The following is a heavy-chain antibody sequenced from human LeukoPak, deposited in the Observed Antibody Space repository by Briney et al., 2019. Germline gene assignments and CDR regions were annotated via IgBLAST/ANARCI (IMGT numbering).Heavy chain of an antibody. J-gene: IGHJ5*02. D-gene: IGHD2-2*01. V-gene: IGHV3-30*18. CDR1: GFTFSSYG. CDR3: AKDHPIVVVPAAPWFDP. Sequence: SGGSLRLSCAASGFTFSSYGMHWVRQAPGKGLEWGAVISYDGSNKYYADSVKGRFTISRDNSKNTLYLQMNSLRAEDTAVYYCAKDHPIVVVPAAPWFDPWGQGTLVTVSS. CDR2: ISYDGSNK.